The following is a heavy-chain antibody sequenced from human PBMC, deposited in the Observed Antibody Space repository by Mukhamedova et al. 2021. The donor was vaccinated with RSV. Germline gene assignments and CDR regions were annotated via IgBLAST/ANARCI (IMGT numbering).Heavy chain of an antibody. V-gene: IGHV3-30*04. J-gene: IGHJ5*02. CDR3: ARGRSGGNGNWFAL. CDR1: TFSSYA. D-gene: IGHD2-15*01. Sequence: TFSSYAMHWVRQAPGKGLEWVAVLSSDGSNKYSADSVKGRLPISRDNSKNTLYLQMNSLRAEDRAVYYCARGRSGGNGNWFALWG. CDR2: LSSDGSNK.